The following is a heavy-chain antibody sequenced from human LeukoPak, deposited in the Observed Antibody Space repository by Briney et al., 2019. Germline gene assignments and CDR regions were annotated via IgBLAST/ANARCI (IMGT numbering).Heavy chain of an antibody. CDR3: AKDAGFRWERSADAFDI. J-gene: IGHJ3*02. V-gene: IGHV3-23*01. Sequence: GGSLRLSCAASGFTFSGYAMSWVRQAPGKELEWVSAISGSGGSTYYADSVKGRFTISRDNSKNTLYLQMNSLRAEDTAVYYCAKDAGFRWERSADAFDIWGQGTMVTVSS. D-gene: IGHD1-26*01. CDR1: GFTFSGYA. CDR2: ISGSGGST.